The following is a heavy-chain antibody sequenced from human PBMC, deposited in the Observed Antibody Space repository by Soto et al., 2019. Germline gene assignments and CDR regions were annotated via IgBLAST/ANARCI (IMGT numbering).Heavy chain of an antibody. CDR1: GFTFSNYA. V-gene: IGHV3-23*01. J-gene: IGHJ6*02. D-gene: IGHD3-9*01. CDR2: ISGSGGST. CDR3: GSVSYYDILTGKSYNMDG. Sequence: VQLLESGGDLVQPGGSLRLSCEASGFTFSNYAMSWVRQAPGKGLEWVSVISGSGGSTNYADSAKGRFTISRDNSMDTLYLQMNSLRSEDTAVYYYGSVSYYDILTGKSYNMDGWGQGTTAIVSS.